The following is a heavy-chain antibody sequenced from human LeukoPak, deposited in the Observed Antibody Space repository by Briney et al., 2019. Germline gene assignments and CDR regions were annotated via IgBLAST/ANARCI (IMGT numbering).Heavy chain of an antibody. Sequence: ASVKVSCKASGGTFSSYAISWVRQAPGQRLEWMGRIIPILGIANYAQKFQGRVTITADKSTSTAYMELSSLRSEDTAVYYCAGLGSGSYSVGAFDIWGQGTMVTVSS. CDR2: IIPILGIA. D-gene: IGHD3-10*01. V-gene: IGHV1-69*04. CDR1: GGTFSSYA. J-gene: IGHJ3*02. CDR3: AGLGSGSYSVGAFDI.